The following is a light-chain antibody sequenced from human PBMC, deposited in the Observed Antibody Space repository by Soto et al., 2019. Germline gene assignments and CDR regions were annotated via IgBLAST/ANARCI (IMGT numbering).Light chain of an antibody. J-gene: IGKJ4*01. Sequence: EIVMTQSPVTLSVSPGERATLSCRASQSVSDNLAWYQQRPGQSPRLLIYGASSRASGVPARFSGSGSGTEFNLTISSLQSEDFGVYYCQQYNNWPRATFGGGTKV. V-gene: IGKV3-15*01. CDR2: GAS. CDR3: QQYNNWPRAT. CDR1: QSVSDN.